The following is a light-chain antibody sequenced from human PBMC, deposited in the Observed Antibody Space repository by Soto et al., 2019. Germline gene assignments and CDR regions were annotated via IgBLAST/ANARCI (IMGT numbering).Light chain of an antibody. CDR1: QSVSGY. CDR3: QQRSNWTQT. J-gene: IGKJ1*01. Sequence: IVLTQSPATPCLSAGERATLSWRASQSVSGYLAWYQQKPGQAPRLLIYDASNRATGIPARFSVSGSGTDFTLTISRLENEDFAVYYCQQRSNWTQTFRQGTKVDIK. V-gene: IGKV3-11*01. CDR2: DAS.